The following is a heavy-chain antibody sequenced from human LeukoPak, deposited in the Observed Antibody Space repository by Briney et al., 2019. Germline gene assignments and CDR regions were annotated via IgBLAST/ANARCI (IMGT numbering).Heavy chain of an antibody. J-gene: IGHJ4*02. Sequence: ASVKVSCKASGYTSTSYDINWVRQATGQGLEWMGWMNPNSGNTGYAQKFQGRVTMTRNTSISAAYMELSSLRSEDTAVYYCARFAEGPYYDFWSGYYTSDYWGQGTLVTVSS. V-gene: IGHV1-8*01. D-gene: IGHD3-3*01. CDR1: GYTSTSYD. CDR2: MNPNSGNT. CDR3: ARFAEGPYYDFWSGYYTSDY.